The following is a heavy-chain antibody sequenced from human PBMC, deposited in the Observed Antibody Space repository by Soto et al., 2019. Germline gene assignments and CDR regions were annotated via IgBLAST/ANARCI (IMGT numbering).Heavy chain of an antibody. D-gene: IGHD4-17*01. Sequence: EVQLVESGGGLVQPGGSLRLSCAASRFTFSTYWMHWVRQVPGKGLVWVSRINSDGSSTTYADSVKGRFTISRDNAKNTLYLQRNSLRAEDTAVYYCARLRSTTLGGGDAFATWGQGTMVTVSS. V-gene: IGHV3-74*03. CDR1: RFTFSTYW. J-gene: IGHJ3*02. CDR3: ARLRSTTLGGGDAFAT. CDR2: INSDGSST.